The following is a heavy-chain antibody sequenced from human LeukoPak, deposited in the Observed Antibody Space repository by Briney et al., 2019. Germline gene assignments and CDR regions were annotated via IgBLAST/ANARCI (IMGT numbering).Heavy chain of an antibody. CDR3: ARDVVRIVGATGGLFDY. CDR1: GYTFTSYY. D-gene: IGHD1-26*01. J-gene: IGHJ4*02. CDR2: INPSGGST. V-gene: IGHV1-46*01. Sequence: GASVKVSCKASGYTFTSYYMHWVRQAPGQGLEWMGIINPSGGSTSYAQKFQGKVTMTRDTSTSTVYMALSSLRSEDTAVYYCARDVVRIVGATGGLFDYWGQGTLVTVSS.